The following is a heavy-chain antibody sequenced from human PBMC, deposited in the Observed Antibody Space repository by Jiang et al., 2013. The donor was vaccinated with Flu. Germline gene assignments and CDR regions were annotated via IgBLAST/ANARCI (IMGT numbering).Heavy chain of an antibody. Sequence: LVESGGGLVKPGGSLRLSCAASGFTFNNAWMSWVRQAPGKGLEWVGRIKSKNDGGTTDYAAPVKGRFTISRDDSKNTLYLEMNSLKTEDTAVYYCTTSGTYWDYFDYWGQGTLVTVPS. CDR3: TTSGTYWDYFDY. J-gene: IGHJ4*02. CDR1: GFTFNNAW. V-gene: IGHV3-15*01. CDR2: IKSKNDGGTT. D-gene: IGHD1-26*01.